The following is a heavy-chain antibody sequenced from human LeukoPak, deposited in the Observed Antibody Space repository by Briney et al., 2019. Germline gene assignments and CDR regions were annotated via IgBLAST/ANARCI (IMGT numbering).Heavy chain of an antibody. CDR3: ARQGIVGATKD. J-gene: IGHJ4*02. D-gene: IGHD1-26*01. CDR2: IYYSGST. Sequence: SETLSLTCAVSGGSISSGGYSWSWIRQPPGKGLEWIGNIYYSGSTNYNPSLKSRVTISVDTSKNQFSLKLSSVTAADTAVYYCARQGIVGATKDWGQGTLVTVSS. V-gene: IGHV4-61*08. CDR1: GGSISSGGYS.